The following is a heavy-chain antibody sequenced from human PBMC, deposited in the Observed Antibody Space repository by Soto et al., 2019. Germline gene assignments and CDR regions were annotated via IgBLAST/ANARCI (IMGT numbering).Heavy chain of an antibody. Sequence: LXLACAGSCFNFRNYWMHWIRQRPAEGLVWVSRITSDGKSKAYAESVKGRFAISRDNAKDTLYLQMNGLTAEETAVYYCARELVDWPHNCFQHWGQGT. D-gene: IGHD3-9*01. CDR1: CFNFRNYW. CDR2: ITSDGKSK. CDR3: ARELVDWPHNCFQH. V-gene: IGHV3-74*01. J-gene: IGHJ5*02.